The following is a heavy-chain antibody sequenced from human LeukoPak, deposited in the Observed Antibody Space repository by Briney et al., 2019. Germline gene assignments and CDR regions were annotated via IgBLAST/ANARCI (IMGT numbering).Heavy chain of an antibody. CDR3: ARDPPLGDYDILTGYSRGY. CDR1: GGSISSSSYY. D-gene: IGHD3-9*01. J-gene: IGHJ4*02. V-gene: IGHV4-39*02. CDR2: IYYSGST. Sequence: SETLSLTCTVSGGSISSSSYYWGWIRQPPGKGLEWIGSIYYSGSTYYNPSLKSRVTISVDTSKNQFSLKLSSVTAADTAVYYCARDPPLGDYDILTGYSRGYWGQGTLVTVSS.